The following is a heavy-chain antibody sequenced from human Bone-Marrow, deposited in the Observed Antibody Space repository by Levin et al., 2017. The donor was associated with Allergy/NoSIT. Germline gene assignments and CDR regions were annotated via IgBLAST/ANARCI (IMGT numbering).Heavy chain of an antibody. CDR3: AGGLATTVTTRDWFDP. D-gene: IGHD4-17*01. V-gene: IGHV1-69*06. Sequence: SVKVSCKASGGTFSSYAISWVRQAPGQGLEWMGGIIPIFGTANYAQKFQGRVTITADKSTSTAYMELSSLRSEDTAVYYCAGGLATTVTTRDWFDPWGQGTLVTVSS. CDR2: IIPIFGTA. CDR1: GGTFSSYA. J-gene: IGHJ5*02.